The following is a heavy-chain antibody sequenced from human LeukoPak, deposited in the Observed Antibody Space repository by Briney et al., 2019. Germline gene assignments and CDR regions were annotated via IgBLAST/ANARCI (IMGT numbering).Heavy chain of an antibody. Sequence: SETLSLTCTVSGGSISSYYWSWIRQPPGKGLEWIGYIYYSGSTSYNPSLKSRVTISLDTSKNQFSLKLSSVTAADPAVYYCARVPGYDILTGYSYYYYYMDVWGKGTTVTVSS. CDR1: GGSISSYY. CDR3: ARVPGYDILTGYSYYYYYMDV. J-gene: IGHJ6*03. V-gene: IGHV4-59*01. CDR2: IYYSGST. D-gene: IGHD3-9*01.